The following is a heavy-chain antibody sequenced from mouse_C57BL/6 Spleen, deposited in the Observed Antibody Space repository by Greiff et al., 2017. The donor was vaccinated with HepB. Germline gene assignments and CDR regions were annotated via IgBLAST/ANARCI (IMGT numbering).Heavy chain of an antibody. CDR2: ILPGSGST. CDR1: GYTFTGYW. CDR3: ARKTTVVAMGSYWYFDV. J-gene: IGHJ1*03. D-gene: IGHD1-1*01. Sequence: VKLMESGAELMKPGASVKLSCKATGYTFTGYWIEWVKQRPGHGLEWIGEILPGSGSTNYNEKFKGKATFTADTSSNTAYMQLSSLTTEDSAIYYCARKTTVVAMGSYWYFDVWGTGTTVTVSS. V-gene: IGHV1-9*01.